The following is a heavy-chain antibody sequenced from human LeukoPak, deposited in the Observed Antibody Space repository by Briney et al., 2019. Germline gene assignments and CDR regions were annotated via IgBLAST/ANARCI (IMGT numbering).Heavy chain of an antibody. CDR1: GYTFTSYA. V-gene: IGHV1-69*05. Sequence: SVKVSCKASGYTFTSYAMHWVRQAPGQGLEWMGGIIPIFGTANYAQKFQSRVTITTDESTSTAYMELSSLRSEDTAVYYCARAYDILTGTKNWFDPWGQGTLVTVSS. CDR3: ARAYDILTGTKNWFDP. CDR2: IIPIFGTA. J-gene: IGHJ5*02. D-gene: IGHD3-9*01.